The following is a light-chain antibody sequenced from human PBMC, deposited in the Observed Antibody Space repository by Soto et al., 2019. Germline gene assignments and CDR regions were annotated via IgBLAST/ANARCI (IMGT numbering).Light chain of an antibody. CDR3: QQYNAWPPLT. CDR1: QSVSSS. J-gene: IGKJ4*01. V-gene: IGKV3-15*01. Sequence: EIVLTQSPATLSVSPGETATLFCRASQSVSSSVAWYQQKPGRAPRLLISGASTRATGIPARFSGSGSGTEFTLTISSLQSEDFAVYYCQQYNAWPPLTVGGGTKVEIK. CDR2: GAS.